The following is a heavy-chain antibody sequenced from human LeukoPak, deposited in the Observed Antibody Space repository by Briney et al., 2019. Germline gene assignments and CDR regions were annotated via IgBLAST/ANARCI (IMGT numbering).Heavy chain of an antibody. D-gene: IGHD3-10*01. CDR2: ISSSSGLI. J-gene: IGHJ6*03. CDR1: GFTFSSYS. Sequence: GGSLRLSCAASGFTFSSYSMNWVRQAPGKGLEWVSYISSSSGLIYYADSVKGRFTISRDNAKNSLYLQMNSLRAEDTAVYYCARDQNYYGSGSQNYYYYYYMDVWGKGTTVTVSS. V-gene: IGHV3-48*01. CDR3: ARDQNYYGSGSQNYYYYYYMDV.